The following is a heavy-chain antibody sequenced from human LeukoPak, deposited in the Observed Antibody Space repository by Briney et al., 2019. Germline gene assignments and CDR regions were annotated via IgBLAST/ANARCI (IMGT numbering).Heavy chain of an antibody. J-gene: IGHJ4*02. V-gene: IGHV4-61*02. CDR1: GCSISSCSYY. D-gene: IGHD2-21*01. Sequence: SDTLSLTCTVSGCSISSCSYYWLWLRQPPGQGREWIGRIYTSGTTNYDPSLKSRVTISVDTSKNQFSLKLSSVTAAETAVYYCAREFHYWGQGTLVTVSS. CDR3: AREFHY. CDR2: IYTSGTT.